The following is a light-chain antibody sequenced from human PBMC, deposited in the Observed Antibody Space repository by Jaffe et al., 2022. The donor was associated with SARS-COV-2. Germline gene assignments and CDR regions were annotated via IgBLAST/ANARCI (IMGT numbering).Light chain of an antibody. Sequence: QSVLTQPPSVSGAPGQRVTISCTGSSSNIGAGYDVHWYQQFPGTAPKFLIYGDNYRPSGVPDRFSGSKSGTSASLAITGLQAGDEADYYCQSYDSSLSGWVFGGGTKLTVL. V-gene: IGLV1-40*01. CDR2: GDN. CDR1: SSNIGAGYD. CDR3: QSYDSSLSGWV. J-gene: IGLJ3*02.